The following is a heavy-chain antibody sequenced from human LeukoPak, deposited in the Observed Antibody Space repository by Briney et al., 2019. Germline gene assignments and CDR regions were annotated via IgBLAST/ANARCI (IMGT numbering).Heavy chain of an antibody. D-gene: IGHD5-12*01. CDR2: IYYSGST. J-gene: IGHJ4*02. Sequence: SETLSLTCTVSGGSISSYYWSWVRQPPGKGLEWVGYIYYSGSTNYNPSLKSRVTISVDTSKNQFSLKLSSVTAADTAVYYCAGSIVATISPDYWGQGTLVTVSS. CDR1: GGSISSYY. V-gene: IGHV4-59*01. CDR3: AGSIVATISPDY.